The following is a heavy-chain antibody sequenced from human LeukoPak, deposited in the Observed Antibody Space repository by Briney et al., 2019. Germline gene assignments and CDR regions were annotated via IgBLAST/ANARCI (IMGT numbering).Heavy chain of an antibody. CDR2: IYTSGST. CDR3: AREFGGSYKVSSAFDI. J-gene: IGHJ3*02. Sequence: SETLSLTCTVSGGSISSYYWSWIRQPAGKGLEWIGRIYTSGSTNYNPSLKSRVTMSVDTSKNQFSLKLSSVTAADTAVYYCAREFGGSYKVSSAFDIWGQGTMVTVSS. CDR1: GGSISSYY. D-gene: IGHD1-26*01. V-gene: IGHV4-4*07.